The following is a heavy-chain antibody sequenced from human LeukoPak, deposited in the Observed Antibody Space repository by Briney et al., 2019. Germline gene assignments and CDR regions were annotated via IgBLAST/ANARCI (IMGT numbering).Heavy chain of an antibody. J-gene: IGHJ4*02. D-gene: IGHD5-24*01. CDR3: ARGGSMATPPTPYFDY. CDR2: IWYDGSNK. V-gene: IGHV3-33*01. CDR1: GFTFSSYG. Sequence: PGGSLRLSCAASGFTFSSYGMHWVRQAPGKGLEWVAVIWYDGSNKYYADSAKGRFTISRDNSKNTLYLQMNSLRAEDTAVYYCARGGSMATPPTPYFDYWGQGTLVTVSS.